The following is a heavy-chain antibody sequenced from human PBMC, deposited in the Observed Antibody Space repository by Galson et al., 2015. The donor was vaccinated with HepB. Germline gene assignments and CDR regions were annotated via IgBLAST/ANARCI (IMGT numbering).Heavy chain of an antibody. CDR1: GFTFSSYG. CDR2: ISYDGSNK. D-gene: IGHD6-19*01. Sequence: SLRLSCAASGFTFSSYGMHWVRQAPGKGLEWVAVISYDGSNKYYADSVKGRFTISRDNSKNTLYLQMNSLRAEDTAVYYCAKDLAVAGHPEYFQHWGQGTLVTVSS. CDR3: AKDLAVAGHPEYFQH. J-gene: IGHJ1*01. V-gene: IGHV3-30*18.